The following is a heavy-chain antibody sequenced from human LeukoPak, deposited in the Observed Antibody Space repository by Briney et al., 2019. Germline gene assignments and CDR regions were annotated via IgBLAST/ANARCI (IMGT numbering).Heavy chain of an antibody. CDR3: AKDLRRIYCGGDCYDWYFDL. D-gene: IGHD2-21*02. CDR1: GFTFSSYG. V-gene: IGHV3-30*02. Sequence: PGGSLRLSCAASGFTFSSYGMYWVRQAPGKGLEWVAFIRYDGSNKYYADSVKGRFTISRDNAKNSLYLQMNSLRAEDTALYYCAKDLRRIYCGGDCYDWYFDLWGRGTLVTVSS. CDR2: IRYDGSNK. J-gene: IGHJ2*01.